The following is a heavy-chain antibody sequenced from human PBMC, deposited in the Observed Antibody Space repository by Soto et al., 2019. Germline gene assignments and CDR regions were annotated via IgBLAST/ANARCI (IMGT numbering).Heavy chain of an antibody. Sequence: SVKVSCKASGGTFSSYAISWVRQAPGHGLEWMGGIIPILGTANYAQKFQGRVTITADKSTSTAYMELSSLRSEDTAVYYCARGGNCSSTSCYTLDPWAREPWSPSPQ. D-gene: IGHD2-2*02. CDR1: GGTFSSYA. CDR3: ARGGNCSSTSCYTLDP. V-gene: IGHV1-69*10. J-gene: IGHJ5*02. CDR2: IIPILGTA.